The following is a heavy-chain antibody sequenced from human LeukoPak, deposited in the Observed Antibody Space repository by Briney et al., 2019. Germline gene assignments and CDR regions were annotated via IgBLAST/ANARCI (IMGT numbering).Heavy chain of an antibody. J-gene: IGHJ4*02. CDR2: ISSSSSTI. CDR3: ARDRDVVVVPAVVPPFIDY. Sequence: SGGSLRLSCAASGFTFSSYSMNWVRQAPGKGLEWVSFISSSSSTINYADSVLGRFTISRDNAKNSLSLQMNSLRAEDTAVYYCARDRDVVVVPAVVPPFIDYWGPGTLVTVSS. V-gene: IGHV3-48*01. CDR1: GFTFSSYS. D-gene: IGHD2-2*01.